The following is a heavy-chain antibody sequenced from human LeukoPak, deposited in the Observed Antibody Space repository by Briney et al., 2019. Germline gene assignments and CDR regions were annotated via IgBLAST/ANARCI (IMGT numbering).Heavy chain of an antibody. J-gene: IGHJ3*02. Sequence: PSETLPLTCTVSGGSISSGGYYWSWIRQHPGKGLEWIGYIYYSGSTYYNPSLKSRVTISVDTSKNQFSLKLSSVTAADTAVYYCARGGRSLYYDFWSGYDLDAFDIWGQGTMVTVSS. CDR2: IYYSGST. D-gene: IGHD3-3*01. CDR1: GGSISSGGYY. V-gene: IGHV4-31*03. CDR3: ARGGRSLYYDFWSGYDLDAFDI.